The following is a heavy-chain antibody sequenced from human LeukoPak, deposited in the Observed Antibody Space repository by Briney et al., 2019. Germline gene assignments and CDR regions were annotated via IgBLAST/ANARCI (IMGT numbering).Heavy chain of an antibody. CDR1: GYTFTSHD. Sequence: ASVKVSCKASGYTFTSHDINWVRQATGQGLEWMGWMSPNSGDTGYAQKFQGRVTMTEDTSTDTAYMELSSLRSEDTAVYYCATVRRGYSYGIYYYYGMDVWGQGTTVTVSS. CDR2: MSPNSGDT. J-gene: IGHJ6*02. V-gene: IGHV1-8*01. D-gene: IGHD5-18*01. CDR3: ATVRRGYSYGIYYYYGMDV.